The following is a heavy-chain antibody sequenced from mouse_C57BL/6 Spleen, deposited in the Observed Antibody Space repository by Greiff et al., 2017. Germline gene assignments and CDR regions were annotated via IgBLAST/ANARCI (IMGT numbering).Heavy chain of an antibody. CDR2: IWSDGST. V-gene: IGHV2-6-1*01. J-gene: IGHJ4*01. CDR3: ARHSDGYYDAMDY. CDR1: GFSLTSYG. D-gene: IGHD2-3*01. Sequence: VQLQQSGPGLVAPSQSLSITCTVSGFSLTSYGVHWVRQPPGKGLEWLVVIWSDGSTTYNSALKSRLSISKDNSKSQVFLKMNSLQTDDTAMYYCARHSDGYYDAMDYWGQGTSVTVSS.